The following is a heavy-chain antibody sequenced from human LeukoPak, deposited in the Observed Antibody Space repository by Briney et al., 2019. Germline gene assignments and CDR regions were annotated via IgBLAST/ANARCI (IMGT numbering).Heavy chain of an antibody. D-gene: IGHD1-26*01. J-gene: IGHJ3*01. CDR3: TRDWALLRGSDAIDV. Sequence: GASVKVCCKASGYTFTSYGISWVRQAPGQGLERMGWISAYNGNTNYAQKLQGRVSMTTDTYTGTAYMELRSLRSDDTAVYCCTRDWALLRGSDAIDVWGQGRMVTVSS. CDR2: ISAYNGNT. V-gene: IGHV1-18*01. CDR1: GYTFTSYG.